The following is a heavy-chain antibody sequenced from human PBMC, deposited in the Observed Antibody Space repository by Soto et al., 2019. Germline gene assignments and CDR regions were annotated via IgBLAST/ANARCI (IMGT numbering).Heavy chain of an antibody. J-gene: IGHJ3*02. D-gene: IGHD3-22*01. CDR1: GGSITDKSSY. V-gene: IGHV4-39*01. CDR2: ISHSGST. CDR3: ARHRYHSSSYLKGDAFEI. Sequence: PSETLSLTCTVSGGSITDKSSYWGWIRQTPGKGLEWIATISHSGSTYYNPSLKSRVTVSVDTSKSQFSLRLRSVAAADTAVYYSARHRYHSSSYLKGDAFEIWGQGPTVTVSS.